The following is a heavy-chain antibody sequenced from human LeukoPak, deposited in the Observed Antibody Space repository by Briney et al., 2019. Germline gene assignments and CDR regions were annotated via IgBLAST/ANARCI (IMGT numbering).Heavy chain of an antibody. CDR1: EYTFTSYD. CDR2: MNPNSGNT. CDR3: ARVSWNYVDDYYYYMDV. D-gene: IGHD1-7*01. J-gene: IGHJ6*03. V-gene: IGHV1-8*01. Sequence: ASVKVSCKASEYTFTSYDINWVRQATGPGLEWMGWMNPNSGNTGYAQKFQGRVTMTRNTSISTAYMELSNLRSEDTAVYYCARVSWNYVDDYYYYMDVWGKGTTVTVSS.